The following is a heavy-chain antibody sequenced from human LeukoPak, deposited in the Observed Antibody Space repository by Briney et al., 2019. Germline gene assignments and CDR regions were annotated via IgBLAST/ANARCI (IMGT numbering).Heavy chain of an antibody. CDR1: GFTFSSYS. J-gene: IGHJ3*02. D-gene: IGHD3-3*01. CDR3: ANGANYDFWSGYYQKRVDGFEI. Sequence: PGGSLRLSCAASGFTFSSYSMNWVRQAPGKGLEWVSSVSSSSSYIYYADSVKGRFTISRDNAKNSLYLQMSSLKASDTAMYYCANGANYDFWSGYYQKRVDGFEIWGQGTMVTVSS. CDR2: VSSSSSYI. V-gene: IGHV3-21*04.